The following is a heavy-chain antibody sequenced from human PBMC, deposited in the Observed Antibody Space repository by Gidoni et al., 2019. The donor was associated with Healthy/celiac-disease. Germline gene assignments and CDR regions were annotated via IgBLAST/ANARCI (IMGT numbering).Heavy chain of an antibody. CDR3: ARDRGGAAAGYYYGMDV. J-gene: IGHJ6*02. V-gene: IGHV1-46*03. D-gene: IGHD6-13*01. Sequence: QVQLVQSGAEVKKPGASVKVSCTASGYTFTSYYMHWVRQAPGQGLEWMGIINPSGGSTSYAQKFQGRVTMTRDTSTSTVYMELSSLRSEDTAVYYCARDRGGAAAGYYYGMDVWGQGTTVTVSS. CDR1: GYTFTSYY. CDR2: INPSGGST.